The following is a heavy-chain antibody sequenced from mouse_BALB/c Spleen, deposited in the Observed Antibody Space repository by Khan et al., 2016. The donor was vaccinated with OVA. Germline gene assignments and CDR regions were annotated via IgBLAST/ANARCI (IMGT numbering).Heavy chain of an antibody. V-gene: IGHV1-9*01. Sequence: QVQLQQPGAELMKPGASVKISCKATGYTFSSYWIEWVKQRPGHGLEWIGEILPGSGSTNYNEKFKGKATFTADTSSNTAYMQLSSLTSEDSAVYNGARYLYYGNYGAMDDWGQGTSVTVSS. CDR3: ARYLYYGNYGAMDD. D-gene: IGHD2-1*01. J-gene: IGHJ4*01. CDR2: ILPGSGST. CDR1: GYTFSSYW.